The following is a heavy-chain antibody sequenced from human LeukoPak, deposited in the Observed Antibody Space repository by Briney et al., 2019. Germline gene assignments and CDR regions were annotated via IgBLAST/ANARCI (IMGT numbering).Heavy chain of an antibody. J-gene: IGHJ3*02. CDR1: GGSISSYY. D-gene: IGHD2-2*01. CDR3: ARHFSTGFRDVFDI. V-gene: IGHV4-59*08. Sequence: PSETLSLTCTVSGGSISSYYWNWIRQPPGKGLEWIGYIYYSGSTNYNPSLKSRVSISVDTSNNQFSLKLSSVTAADTAVYYCARHFSTGFRDVFDIWGQGTMVTVSS. CDR2: IYYSGST.